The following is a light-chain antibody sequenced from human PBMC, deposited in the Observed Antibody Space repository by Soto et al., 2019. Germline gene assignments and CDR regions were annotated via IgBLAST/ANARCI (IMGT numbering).Light chain of an antibody. CDR3: QQSYRTPT. Sequence: DIQITQSPSSLSASGGDSAIITCRASQSIRIYLNWYQKKPGKAPKLLIYAVSILQSAVPSRFGGSGSGTDLTFTITSLQPEDFATYYCQQSYRTPTLGGGTKVEIK. CDR1: QSIRIY. J-gene: IGKJ4*01. CDR2: AVS. V-gene: IGKV1-39*01.